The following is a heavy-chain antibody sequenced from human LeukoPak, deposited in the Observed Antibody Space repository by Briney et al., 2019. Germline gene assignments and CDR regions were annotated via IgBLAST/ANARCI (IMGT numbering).Heavy chain of an antibody. CDR3: AKGRGYCSSTSCYFDY. V-gene: IGHV3-23*01. CDR1: DFTFSSYA. D-gene: IGHD2-2*01. Sequence: GGSLRLSCAASDFTFSSYAMSWVRQAPGKGLEWVSTISGSGSNTYYADSVKGRYTISRDNSKNTLYLQMNSLRAEDTALYYCAKGRGYCSSTSCYFDYWGQGTLVTVSS. CDR2: ISGSGSNT. J-gene: IGHJ4*02.